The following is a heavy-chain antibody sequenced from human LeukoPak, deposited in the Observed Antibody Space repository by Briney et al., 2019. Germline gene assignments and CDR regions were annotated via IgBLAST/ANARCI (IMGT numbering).Heavy chain of an antibody. CDR3: TRDSGTYNWFDP. CDR1: GFTFSNAW. D-gene: IGHD1-26*01. CDR2: IKSKYDGGTT. Sequence: GGSLRLSCAGSGFTFSNAWMNWVRQAPGKGLEGVGRIKSKYDGGTTDYAAPVKGRFTISRDDSKDTVYLQMNSLKTEDTALYYCTRDSGTYNWFDPWGQGTLVTVSS. V-gene: IGHV3-15*01. J-gene: IGHJ5*02.